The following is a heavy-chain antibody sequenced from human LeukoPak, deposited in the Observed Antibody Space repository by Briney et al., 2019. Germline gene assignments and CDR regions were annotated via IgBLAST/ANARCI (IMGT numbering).Heavy chain of an antibody. CDR1: GVTFRSYD. J-gene: IGHJ4*02. V-gene: IGHV3-48*03. Sequence: GGSLRLSCAPSGVTFRSYDMNWVRQAPGKGLEWVSYISSRGTTIYYADSVKGRFTISRDNDKNSLYLQMNSLRAVDTAVYYCARHFDGFGYFDYWGQGTLVTVSS. CDR3: ARHFDGFGYFDY. D-gene: IGHD3-16*01. CDR2: ISSRGTTI.